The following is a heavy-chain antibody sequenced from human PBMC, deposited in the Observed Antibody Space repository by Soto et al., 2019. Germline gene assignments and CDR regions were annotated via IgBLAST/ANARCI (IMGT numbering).Heavy chain of an antibody. J-gene: IGHJ3*02. Sequence: GESLKISCTGGGYNFGSQWIAWMREKRGKGLEWMGIVYPGDAETRYSRTFQGQVTMSADKSIDTAYLQWRSLKASDTAIYYCAKSEFLEIWGQGTMVTVSS. CDR3: AKSEFLEI. D-gene: IGHD2-21*01. CDR1: GYNFGSQW. CDR2: VYPGDAET. V-gene: IGHV5-51*03.